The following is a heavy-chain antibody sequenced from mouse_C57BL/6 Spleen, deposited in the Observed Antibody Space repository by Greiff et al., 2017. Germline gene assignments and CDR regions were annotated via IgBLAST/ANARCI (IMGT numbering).Heavy chain of an antibody. CDR1: GFSLTSYG. CDR3: ARHAYYYGSSYAYFDV. J-gene: IGHJ1*03. V-gene: IGHV2-6-1*01. CDR2: IWSDGST. Sequence: QVQLKASGPGLVAPSQSLSITCTVSGFSLTSYGVHWVRQPPGKGLEWLVVIWSDGSTTYNSALKSRLSISKDNSKSQVFLKMNSLQTDDTAMYYCARHAYYYGSSYAYFDVWGTGTTVTVSS. D-gene: IGHD1-1*01.